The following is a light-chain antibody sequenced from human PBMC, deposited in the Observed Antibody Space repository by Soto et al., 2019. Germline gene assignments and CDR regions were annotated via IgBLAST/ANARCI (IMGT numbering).Light chain of an antibody. J-gene: IGLJ1*01. Sequence: QSALTQPASVSGSPGQSITLSCTGTTSDVGGFDYVSWYQQHPGKAPKLMIFDVSNRPSGVSDRFSGSKSGNTASLTISGLQAEDEADYYCISYTTTGTQVFGTGTKLTVL. V-gene: IGLV2-14*03. CDR1: TSDVGGFDY. CDR3: ISYTTTGTQV. CDR2: DVS.